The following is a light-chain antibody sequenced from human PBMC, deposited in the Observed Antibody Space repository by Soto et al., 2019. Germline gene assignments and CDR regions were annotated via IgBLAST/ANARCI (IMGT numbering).Light chain of an antibody. V-gene: IGKV1-9*01. CDR1: QGISTY. CDR3: QQLNRPTWT. CDR2: GAS. J-gene: IGKJ1*01. Sequence: DIQLTQSPSFVSASVGDRVTFTCRASQGISTYLAWYQQKPGKAPKLLIYGASTLQSGVPSRFSGRGSGTEFTLTISSLQPEDFATYYCQQLNRPTWTFGQGTKVEIK.